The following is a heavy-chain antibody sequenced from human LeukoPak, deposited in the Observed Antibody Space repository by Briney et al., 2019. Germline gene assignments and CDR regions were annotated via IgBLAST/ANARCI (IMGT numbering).Heavy chain of an antibody. J-gene: IGHJ6*03. Sequence: GGTLRLSCAASGFTFNTYGMSWVRQAPGKGLEWVSGISGSGGATYYADSVKGRFTISRDDPHNTLYLQMNSLRAEDTAIYYCAKNGDRGAYCTGGTCYPYFYYYMDVWGKGTTVTI. CDR1: GFTFNTYG. D-gene: IGHD2-15*01. CDR2: ISGSGGAT. V-gene: IGHV3-23*01. CDR3: AKNGDRGAYCTGGTCYPYFYYYMDV.